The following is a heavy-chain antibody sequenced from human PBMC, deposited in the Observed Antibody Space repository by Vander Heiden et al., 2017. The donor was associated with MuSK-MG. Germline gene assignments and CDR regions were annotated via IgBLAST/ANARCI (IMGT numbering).Heavy chain of an antibody. Sequence: QVQLVQSGAEVKKPGSSLKVSCKDSGGTFGRYAISWVRQAPGQGLEWMGGIIPIVGTANYAQKFQGRVTITADKSTSTAYMEVSSLRSEDTAVYYCARVPYFSSTSCYFYFQHWGQGTLVTVSS. CDR2: IIPIVGTA. D-gene: IGHD2-2*01. CDR3: ARVPYFSSTSCYFYFQH. V-gene: IGHV1-69*06. J-gene: IGHJ1*01. CDR1: GGTFGRYA.